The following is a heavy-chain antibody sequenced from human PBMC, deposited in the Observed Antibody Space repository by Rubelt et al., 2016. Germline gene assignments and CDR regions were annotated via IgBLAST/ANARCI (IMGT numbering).Heavy chain of an antibody. V-gene: IGHV4-39*01. J-gene: IGHJ5*02. Sequence: QLQLQESGPGLVKPSETLSLTCTVSGGSISSSSYYWGWIRQPPGKGLEWIGSIYYSGSTYYNPSLKSRVTISVDTSKNHFSLQLSSVTAADTAVYYCAGTRVVPAAIRPWGQGTLVTVSS. D-gene: IGHD2-2*02. CDR2: IYYSGST. CDR3: AGTRVVPAAIRP. CDR1: GGSISSSSYY.